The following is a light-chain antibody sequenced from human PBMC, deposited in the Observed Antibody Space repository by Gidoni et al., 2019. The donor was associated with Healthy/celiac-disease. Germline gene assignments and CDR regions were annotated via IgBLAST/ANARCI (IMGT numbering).Light chain of an antibody. Sequence: QSVLTQPPSVSGAPGPRVTISCTGSSSNIGAGYDVHWYQQLPGTAPKLLIYGNSNRPSGVPDRFSGSKSGTSASLAITGLQAEDEADYYCQSYDSSLSRSVFGGGTKLTVL. CDR2: GNS. CDR3: QSYDSSLSRSV. V-gene: IGLV1-40*01. J-gene: IGLJ2*01. CDR1: SSNIGAGYD.